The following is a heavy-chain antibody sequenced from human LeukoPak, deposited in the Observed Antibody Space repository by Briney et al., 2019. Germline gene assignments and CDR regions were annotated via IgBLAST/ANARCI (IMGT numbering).Heavy chain of an antibody. CDR1: GFTFSSYS. V-gene: IGHV3-21*01. D-gene: IGHD3-3*01. Sequence: GGSLRLSCAASGFTFSSYSMNWVRQAPGKGLEWVSSISSSSSYIYYADSVKGRFTISRDNAKNSLYLQMNSLRAEDTAVYYCARDQIFGVVINAYDYWGQGTLVTVSS. J-gene: IGHJ4*02. CDR3: ARDQIFGVVINAYDY. CDR2: ISSSSSYI.